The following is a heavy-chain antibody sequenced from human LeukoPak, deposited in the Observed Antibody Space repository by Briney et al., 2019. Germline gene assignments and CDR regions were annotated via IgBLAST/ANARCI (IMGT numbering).Heavy chain of an antibody. CDR2: INSDGSTT. Sequence: GSLRLSCVASGFTFRTYWMHWVRQAPGEGLVWVSRINSDGSTTNYADSVKGRFTISRDNAKNSLYLQMNSLRAEDTAVYYCARAPHCSSTSCYWGYFDYWGQGTLVTVSS. D-gene: IGHD2-2*01. CDR1: GFTFRTYW. V-gene: IGHV3-74*01. CDR3: ARAPHCSSTSCYWGYFDY. J-gene: IGHJ4*02.